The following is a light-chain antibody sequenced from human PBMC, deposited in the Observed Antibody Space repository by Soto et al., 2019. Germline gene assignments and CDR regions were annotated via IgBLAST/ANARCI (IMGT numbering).Light chain of an antibody. CDR1: QSVGTN. V-gene: IGKV3-15*01. CDR3: QQYANWTLT. Sequence: EVVMTQSPATVSVSPGERTSLSCRASQSVGTNLGWYQQKPGQAPRLLISKTSTRATGVPARFSGSGSGTESTLTISSLQSEDIAVYYCQQYANWTLTFGGGTKVDIK. J-gene: IGKJ4*01. CDR2: KTS.